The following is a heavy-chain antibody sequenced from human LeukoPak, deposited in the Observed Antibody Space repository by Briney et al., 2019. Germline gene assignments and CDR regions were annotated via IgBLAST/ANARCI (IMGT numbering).Heavy chain of an antibody. Sequence: SETLSLTCTVPGGSISSSSYYWDWIRRPPGKGLEWIGSIYYSGSTYYGPSLKSRVTMSVDTSKNQLSLKLSSVTAADTAVYFCASKKNGNHFDYWGQGTLVTVSS. CDR2: IYYSGST. CDR3: ASKKNGNHFDY. J-gene: IGHJ4*02. V-gene: IGHV4-39*01. CDR1: GGSISSSSYY.